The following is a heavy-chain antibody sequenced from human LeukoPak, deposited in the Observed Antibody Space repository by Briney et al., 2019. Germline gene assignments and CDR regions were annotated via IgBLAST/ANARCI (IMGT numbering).Heavy chain of an antibody. V-gene: IGHV4-34*01. Sequence: SETLSLTCGVYGGPLSGYYWSWVRQPPGKGLEWIAENNDSGSTNYNPSLKSRATISVDTSKSQISLKLSSATAADTAVYYCVRGRRQWLEPPSDYYYYMDVWGKGTTVTVSS. CDR3: VRGRRQWLEPPSDYYYYMDV. CDR2: NNDSGST. J-gene: IGHJ6*03. CDR1: GGPLSGYY. D-gene: IGHD6-19*01.